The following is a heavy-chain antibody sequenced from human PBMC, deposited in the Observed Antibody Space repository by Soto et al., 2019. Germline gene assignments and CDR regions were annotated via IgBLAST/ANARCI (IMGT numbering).Heavy chain of an antibody. CDR2: INYSGNT. D-gene: IGHD4-17*01. J-gene: IGHJ4*02. CDR1: GVSISRGNYY. CDR3: ARMTPVTTFDY. V-gene: IGHV4-30-4*01. Sequence: PSETPSLTCTVSGVSISRGNYYWSWIRQPPGKGLEWIGYINYSGNTHYNPSLKSRVTISADTSKDHFSLRLSSVTVADTAVYYCARMTPVTTFDYWGQGTLVTVSS.